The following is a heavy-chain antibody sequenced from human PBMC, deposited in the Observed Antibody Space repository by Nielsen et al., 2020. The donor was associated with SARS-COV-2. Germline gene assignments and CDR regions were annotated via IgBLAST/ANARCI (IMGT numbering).Heavy chain of an antibody. CDR2: ISGSGGST. CDR3: ARDPSYPSILRFPYYFDY. D-gene: IGHD3-3*01. Sequence: WIRQPPGKGLEWVSAISGSGGSTYYADSVKGRFTISRDNSKNTLYLQMNSLRAEDTAVYYCARDPSYPSILRFPYYFDYWGQGTLVTVSS. V-gene: IGHV3-23*01. J-gene: IGHJ4*02.